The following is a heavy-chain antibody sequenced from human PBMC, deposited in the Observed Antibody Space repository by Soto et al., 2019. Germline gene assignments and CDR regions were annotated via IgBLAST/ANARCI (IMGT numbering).Heavy chain of an antibody. CDR3: ARGGSYYDSSGYGLDY. V-gene: IGHV4-59*01. J-gene: IGHJ4*02. Sequence: ASETLSLTCTVSGGSISSYYWSWIRQPPGKGLEWIGYIYYSGGTNYNPSLKSRVTISVDTSKNQFSLKLSSVTAADTAVYYCARGGSYYDSSGYGLDYWGQGTLVTVSS. CDR1: GGSISSYY. CDR2: IYYSGGT. D-gene: IGHD3-22*01.